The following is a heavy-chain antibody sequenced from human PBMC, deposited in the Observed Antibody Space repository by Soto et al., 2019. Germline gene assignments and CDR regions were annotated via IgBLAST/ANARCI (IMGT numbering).Heavy chain of an antibody. CDR3: ARVGRITMVHFDD. CDR2: IYYCGTT. D-gene: IGHD3-10*01. J-gene: IGHJ4*02. CDR1: GDSIMRDSYY. V-gene: IGHV4-39*07. Sequence: PSETLSLTCTVSGDSIMRDSYYWNWIRQHPGKGLEWIGDIYYCGTTDYNPSLKSRVTISVDKSKNQFSLKLSSVTAADTAVYYGARVGRITMVHFDDWGQGTPVTVSS.